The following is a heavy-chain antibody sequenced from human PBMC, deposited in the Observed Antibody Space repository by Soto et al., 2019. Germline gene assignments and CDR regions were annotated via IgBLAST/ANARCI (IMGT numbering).Heavy chain of an antibody. D-gene: IGHD3-3*01. CDR1: GGSISSSSYY. CDR3: ARQQLSYDFWSGYYNPPPDPESYYMDV. Sequence: QLQLQESGPGLVKPSETLSLTCTVSGGSISSSSYYWGWIRQPPGKGLEWIGSIYYSGSTYYNPSLKRRVTISVDTSKNQFSLKLSSVTAADTAVYYCARQQLSYDFWSGYYNPPPDPESYYMDVWGKGTTVTVSS. CDR2: IYYSGST. J-gene: IGHJ6*03. V-gene: IGHV4-39*01.